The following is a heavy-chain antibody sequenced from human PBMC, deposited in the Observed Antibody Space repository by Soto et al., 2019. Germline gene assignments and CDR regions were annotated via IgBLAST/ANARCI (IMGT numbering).Heavy chain of an antibody. CDR2: IYYSGSI. CDR3: ASSRLWEQHLDS. CDR1: GGSITSEGYY. D-gene: IGHD1-26*01. J-gene: IGHJ1*01. V-gene: IGHV4-31*03. Sequence: SETLSLTCTVSGGSITSEGYYWSWIRQHPGKGLEWIGYIYYSGSIFYNPFLKSRASISAHSSKKQFSLRLSSVTAADTAVYYCASSRLWEQHLDSWGQGTLVTVSS.